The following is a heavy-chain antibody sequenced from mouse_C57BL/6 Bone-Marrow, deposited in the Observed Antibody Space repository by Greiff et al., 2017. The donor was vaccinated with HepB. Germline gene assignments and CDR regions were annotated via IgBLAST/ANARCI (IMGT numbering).Heavy chain of an antibody. D-gene: IGHD1-1*01. Sequence: EVQLVESGGDLVKPGGSLKLSCAASGFTFSSYGMSWVRQTPDKRLEWVATISSGGSYTYYPDSVKGRFTISRDNAKNTLYLQMSSLKSEDTAMYYCARRGPRPVYGSTLTGAMDYWGQGTSVTVSS. J-gene: IGHJ4*01. CDR1: GFTFSSYG. CDR3: ARRGPRPVYGSTLTGAMDY. V-gene: IGHV5-6*01. CDR2: ISSGGSYT.